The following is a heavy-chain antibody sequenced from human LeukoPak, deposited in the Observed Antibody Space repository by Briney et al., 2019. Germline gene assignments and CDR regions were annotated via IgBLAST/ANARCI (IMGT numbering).Heavy chain of an antibody. J-gene: IGHJ4*02. CDR1: GDSVSSNSAA. CDR2: TYYGSKWYN. D-gene: IGHD5-18*01. V-gene: IGHV6-1*01. CDR3: AREGKLIRGYSYGSFDY. Sequence: SQTLSLTCAISGDSVSSNSAAWNWIRQSPSRGLEWLGRTYYGSKWYNDYAVSVKSRITINPDTSKNQFSLQLNSVTPEDTAVYYCAREGKLIRGYSYGSFDYWGQGTLVTVSS.